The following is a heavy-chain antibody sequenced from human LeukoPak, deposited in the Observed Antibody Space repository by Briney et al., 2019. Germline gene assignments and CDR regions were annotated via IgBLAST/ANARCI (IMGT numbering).Heavy chain of an antibody. CDR2: INHSGSS. D-gene: IGHD2-2*02. V-gene: IGHV4-39*07. Sequence: SETLPLTCTVSGGSISSSSYYWGWIRQPPGKGLEWIGEINHSGSSNYNPSLKSRVTISLDTSKNQFSLNLSSVTAADTAVYYCAREGYCSGTSCYNFNYWGQGTLVTVSS. CDR1: GGSISSSSYY. CDR3: AREGYCSGTSCYNFNY. J-gene: IGHJ4*02.